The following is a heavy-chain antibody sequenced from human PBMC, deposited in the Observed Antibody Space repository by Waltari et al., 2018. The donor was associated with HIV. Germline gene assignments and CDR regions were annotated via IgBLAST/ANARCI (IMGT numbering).Heavy chain of an antibody. CDR3: ASTIVVVASYYYGMDV. CDR2: IYYSGST. V-gene: IGHV4-39*07. Sequence: QLQLQESGPGLVKPSETLSLTCTVSGGSISSSSYYWGWIRQPPGKGLEWIGSIYYSGSTYYNPSLKSRVTISVDTAKNQFSLKLSSVTAADTAVYYCASTIVVVASYYYGMDVWGQGTTVTVSS. D-gene: IGHD3-22*01. CDR1: GGSISSSSYY. J-gene: IGHJ6*02.